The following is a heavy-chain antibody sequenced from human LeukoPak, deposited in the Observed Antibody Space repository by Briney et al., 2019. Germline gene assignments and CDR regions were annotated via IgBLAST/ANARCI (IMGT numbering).Heavy chain of an antibody. CDR1: GYTFTSYD. CDR3: ARVVVRGVHPLGY. V-gene: IGHV1-8*01. D-gene: IGHD3-10*01. Sequence: GASVKVSCKASGYTFTSYDINWVRQATGQGLEWMGWMIPNSGNTGYVQKFQGRVTMTRNTSISTAYMELSSLRSEDTAVYYCARVVVRGVHPLGYWGQGTLVTVSS. J-gene: IGHJ4*02. CDR2: MIPNSGNT.